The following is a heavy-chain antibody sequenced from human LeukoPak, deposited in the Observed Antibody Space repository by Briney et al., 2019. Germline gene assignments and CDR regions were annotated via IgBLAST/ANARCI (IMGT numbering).Heavy chain of an antibody. CDR2: ISYDGSNK. CDR1: GFTFSSYG. D-gene: IGHD5/OR15-5a*01. V-gene: IGHV3-30*03. CDR3: ARGIYSVKD. J-gene: IGHJ4*02. Sequence: GGSLRLSCAASGFTFSSYGIHWVRQAPGKGLEWVAVISYDGSNKYYADSVKGRFTISRDNSKNTLYLQMNSLRAEDTAVYYCARGIYSVKDWGQGTLVTVSS.